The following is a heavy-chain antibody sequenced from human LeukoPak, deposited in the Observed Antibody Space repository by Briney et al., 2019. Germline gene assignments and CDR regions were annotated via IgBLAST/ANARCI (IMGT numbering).Heavy chain of an antibody. Sequence: PGGSLRLPCAASGFTFSTYTMNWVRQAPGKGLEWVSYISSSSSAIFYADSVKGRFTISRDNAKNSLYLQMNSLRDEDTAVYFCARDPGDYWGQGTLVTVSS. CDR3: ARDPGDY. J-gene: IGHJ4*02. CDR1: GFTFSTYT. V-gene: IGHV3-48*02. CDR2: ISSSSSAI. D-gene: IGHD3-10*01.